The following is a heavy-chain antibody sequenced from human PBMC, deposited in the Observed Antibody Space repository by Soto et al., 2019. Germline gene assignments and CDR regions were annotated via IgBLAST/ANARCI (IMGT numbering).Heavy chain of an antibody. D-gene: IGHD4-17*01. J-gene: IGHJ4*02. CDR2: ISYDGSNK. V-gene: IGHV3-30-3*01. Sequence: QVQLVESGGGVVQPGRSLRLSCAASGFTFSSYAMHWVRQAPGKGLEWVGVISYDGSNKYYADSVKGRFTISRDNSKNTLYLQMNSLRAEDTAVYYCARVDYGDYVLNYWGQGTLVTVSS. CDR1: GFTFSSYA. CDR3: ARVDYGDYVLNY.